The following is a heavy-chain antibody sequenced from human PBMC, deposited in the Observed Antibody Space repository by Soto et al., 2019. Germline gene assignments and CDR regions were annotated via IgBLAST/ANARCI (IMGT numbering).Heavy chain of an antibody. CDR3: ARVRKSALVRGVPRGAYYYCGMDV. D-gene: IGHD3-10*01. V-gene: IGHV1-69*13. CDR1: GGTFSSYA. J-gene: IGHJ6*04. CDR2: IIHIFGTA. Sequence: SVKVSCKASGGTFSSYAISWVRQAPGQGLEWMGGIIHIFGTANYAQKFQGRVTITADESTSTAYMELSSLRSEDTAVYYCARVRKSALVRGVPRGAYYYCGMDVWGKVTTVTVAS.